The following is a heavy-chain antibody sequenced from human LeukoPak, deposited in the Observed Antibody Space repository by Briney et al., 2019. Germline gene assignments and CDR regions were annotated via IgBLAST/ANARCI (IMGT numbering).Heavy chain of an antibody. J-gene: IGHJ3*02. CDR2: IIPIFGTA. V-gene: IGHV1-69*13. CDR3: ASESITMIVVAHGAFDI. CDR1: GGTFSSYA. D-gene: IGHD3-22*01. Sequence: GASVKVSCKASGGTFSSYAISWVRQAPGQGLEWMGGIIPIFGTANYAQKFQGRVTITADESTSTAYMELSSLRSEDTAVYYCASESITMIVVAHGAFDIWGQGTMVTVSS.